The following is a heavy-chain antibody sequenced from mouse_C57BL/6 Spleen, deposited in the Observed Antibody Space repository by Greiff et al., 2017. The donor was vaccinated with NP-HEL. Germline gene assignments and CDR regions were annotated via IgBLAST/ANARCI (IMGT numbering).Heavy chain of an antibody. V-gene: IGHV1-15*01. CDR1: GYTFTDYE. D-gene: IGHD2-1*01. Sequence: QVQLQQSGAELVRPGASVTLSCKASGYTFTDYEMHWVKQTPVHGLEWIGAIDPETGGTAYNQKFKGKAILTADKSSSTAYMELRSLTSEDSAVYYGTRSEDYGNYGYFDVWGTGTTVTVSS. J-gene: IGHJ1*03. CDR3: TRSEDYGNYGYFDV. CDR2: IDPETGGT.